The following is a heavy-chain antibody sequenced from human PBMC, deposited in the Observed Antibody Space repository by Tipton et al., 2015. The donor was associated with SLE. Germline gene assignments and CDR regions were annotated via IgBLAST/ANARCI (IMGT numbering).Heavy chain of an antibody. CDR3: ATIDPDGHTGVTPGDN. CDR1: GGSISSGSYP. D-gene: IGHD2-8*02. CDR2: FSYSAP. V-gene: IGHV4-61*01. Sequence: TLSLTCTVSGGSISSGSYPWSWIRQPPGKGLEWIGHFSYSAPTYNPSLKSRVTMSLDTSKSQFSLKLSSVTPADTAVYYCATIDPDGHTGVTPGDNWGQGTLVTVSS. J-gene: IGHJ4*02.